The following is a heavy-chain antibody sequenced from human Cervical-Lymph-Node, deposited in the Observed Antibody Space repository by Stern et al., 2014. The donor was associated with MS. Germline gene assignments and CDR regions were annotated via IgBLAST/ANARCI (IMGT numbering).Heavy chain of an antibody. CDR1: GFSLSTTGVG. Sequence: QVTLRESGPTLVNPTQTLTLTCAFSGFSLSTTGVGVGWIRQPPGKALEWLALIYWDDDKRYSPFLKSSLTSTKDTSKSQVDLTLTNVDPVDTATYYCAHSPPSDDDAFDIWGQGTMVTISS. CDR3: AHSPPSDDDAFDI. D-gene: IGHD2-21*02. J-gene: IGHJ3*02. CDR2: IYWDDDK. V-gene: IGHV2-5*02.